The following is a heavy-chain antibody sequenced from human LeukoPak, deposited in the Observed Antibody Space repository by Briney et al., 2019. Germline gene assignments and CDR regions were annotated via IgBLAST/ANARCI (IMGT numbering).Heavy chain of an antibody. V-gene: IGHV4-38-2*02. J-gene: IGHJ6*03. CDR1: GYSISSGYH. CDR2: IYHSGST. CDR3: ASRDYYYYYMDV. Sequence: SETLSLTCTVSGYSISSGYHWGWIRQPPGKGLEWIGSIYHSGSTYYNPSLKSRVTISVDTSKNQFSLKLSSVTAADTAVYYCASRDYYYYYMDVWGKGTTVTVSS.